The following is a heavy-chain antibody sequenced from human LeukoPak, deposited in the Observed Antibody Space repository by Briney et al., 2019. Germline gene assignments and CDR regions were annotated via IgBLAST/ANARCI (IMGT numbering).Heavy chain of an antibody. CDR3: AKETTVVTCDY. D-gene: IGHD4-23*01. Sequence: GGSLRLSYAASGFTFSSYAMHWVRQAPGKGLEWVAVIPYDGSNKYYADSVKGRFTISRDNSKNTLYLQMNSLRAEDTAVYYCAKETTVVTCDYWGQGTLVTVSS. V-gene: IGHV3-30-3*01. CDR1: GFTFSSYA. J-gene: IGHJ4*02. CDR2: IPYDGSNK.